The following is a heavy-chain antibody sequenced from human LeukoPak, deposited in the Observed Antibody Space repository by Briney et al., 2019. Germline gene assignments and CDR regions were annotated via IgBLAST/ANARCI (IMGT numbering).Heavy chain of an antibody. Sequence: PGGSLRLSCAVSGFTFSSYSMNWVRQAPGKELEWVSYISSSSSTVYYADSVKGRFTISRDNAKNSLYLQMNSLRAEDTAVYYCARVYGDYSTGNFDYWGQGTLVTVSS. V-gene: IGHV3-48*01. CDR2: ISSSSSTV. J-gene: IGHJ4*02. CDR1: GFTFSSYS. CDR3: ARVYGDYSTGNFDY. D-gene: IGHD4-17*01.